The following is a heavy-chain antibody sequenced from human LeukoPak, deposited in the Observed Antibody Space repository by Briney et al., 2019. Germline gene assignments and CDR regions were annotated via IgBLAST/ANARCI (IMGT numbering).Heavy chain of an antibody. CDR3: AREHYYDSSGSNMGGAFDI. CDR1: GGSISSYY. Sequence: PSETLSLTCTVSGGSISSYYWSWIRQPPGKGLEWIGYIYYSGSTNYNPSLKSRVTISVDTSKNQFSLKLSSVTAADTAVYYCAREHYYDSSGSNMGGAFDIWGQGTMVTVSS. V-gene: IGHV4-59*01. D-gene: IGHD3-22*01. CDR2: IYYSGST. J-gene: IGHJ3*02.